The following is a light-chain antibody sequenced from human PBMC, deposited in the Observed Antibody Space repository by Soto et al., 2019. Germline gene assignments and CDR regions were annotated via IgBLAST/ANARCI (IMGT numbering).Light chain of an antibody. Sequence: QSALTQPASVSGSPGQSITISCPGTSSDVGGYNYVSWYQQHPGKAPKLMIYEVSNRPSGVPNRFSGSKSGNTASLTISGLQAEDEADYYCSSYTSSSTLVVFGGGTKLTVL. J-gene: IGLJ2*01. CDR1: SSDVGGYNY. V-gene: IGLV2-14*01. CDR2: EVS. CDR3: SSYTSSSTLVV.